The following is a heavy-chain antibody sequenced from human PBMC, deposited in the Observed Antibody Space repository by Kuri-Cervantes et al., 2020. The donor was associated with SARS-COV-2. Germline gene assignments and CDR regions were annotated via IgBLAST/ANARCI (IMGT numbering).Heavy chain of an antibody. D-gene: IGHD3-10*01. Sequence: GESLKISCAASGFSFSSYAMSWVRQAPGKGLEWVSAISGSGDNTYYADSVKGRFTISRDNSKNTLYLQMNSLRAEDTAVYYCAKPTVRGELAFDYWGQGTLVTVSS. J-gene: IGHJ4*02. CDR2: ISGSGDNT. CDR1: GFSFSSYA. V-gene: IGHV3-23*01. CDR3: AKPTVRGELAFDY.